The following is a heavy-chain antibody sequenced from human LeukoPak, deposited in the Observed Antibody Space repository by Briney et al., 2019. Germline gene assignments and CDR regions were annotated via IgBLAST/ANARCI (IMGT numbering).Heavy chain of an antibody. CDR2: IYSGGSI. CDR3: ARNRDYGQTGYFDY. CDR1: GFTVSSNY. V-gene: IGHV3-66*01. Sequence: PGGSLRLSCAASGFTVSSNYMSWVRQPPGKGLEWVSVIYSGGSIYYADSVKGRFTIYRDNSKNTLYLQMNSLRAEDTAVYYCARNRDYGQTGYFDYWGQGTLVTVSS. D-gene: IGHD4/OR15-4a*01. J-gene: IGHJ4*02.